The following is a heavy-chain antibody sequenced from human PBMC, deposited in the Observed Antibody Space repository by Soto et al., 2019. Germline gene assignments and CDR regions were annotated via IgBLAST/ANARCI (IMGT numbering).Heavy chain of an antibody. CDR1: GGSFSSYS. CDR3: ARDSPGGGYYYGMDV. V-gene: IGHV1-69*01. CDR2: IVPVLGTA. D-gene: IGHD3-16*01. Sequence: QGQLEQSGAEVRRPGSSVKVSCKASGGSFSSYSISWVRQAPGHGLEWMGRIVPVLGTANSAQKFQGRVAFSADVSTATDYMDLRGLRSDDTSIYFCARDSPGGGYYYGMDVWRQGTTVIVSS. J-gene: IGHJ6*02.